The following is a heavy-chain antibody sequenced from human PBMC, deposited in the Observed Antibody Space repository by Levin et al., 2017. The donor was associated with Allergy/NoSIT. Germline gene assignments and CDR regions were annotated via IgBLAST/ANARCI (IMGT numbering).Heavy chain of an antibody. V-gene: IGHV3-23*01. Sequence: GGSLRLSCVASGFTFSSSAMSWFRQAPGKGLEWVSAISRTGDFTLYSDSVKGRFTISRDDSRNTLYVQMSSLRDEDTAVYYGAKGGKQLAYSFDYWGQGVLVTVSS. CDR2: ISRTGDFT. D-gene: IGHD1-1*01. J-gene: IGHJ4*02. CDR1: GFTFSSSA. CDR3: AKGGKQLAYSFDY.